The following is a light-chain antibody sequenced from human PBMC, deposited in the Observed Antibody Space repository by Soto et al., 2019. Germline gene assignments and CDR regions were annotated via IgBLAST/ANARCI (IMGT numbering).Light chain of an antibody. CDR2: LAS. V-gene: IGKV2-28*01. CDR1: QSLLQSNGYNY. Sequence: ESVMTQSPLSLPVTPGEPASISCRSSQSLLQSNGYNYLDWFLEKPGQSPQLLISLASNRASGVQDRFSGSGSGTDVTLKISRVEAEDVWVYYGMQSLQSHTFGQGTKLEIK. J-gene: IGKJ2*01. CDR3: MQSLQSHT.